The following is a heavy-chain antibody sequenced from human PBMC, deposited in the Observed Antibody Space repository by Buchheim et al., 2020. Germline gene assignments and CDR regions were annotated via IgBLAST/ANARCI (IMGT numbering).Heavy chain of an antibody. CDR3: ARENIVAPSFDY. D-gene: IGHD5-12*01. J-gene: IGHJ4*02. CDR2: ISYDGSNK. V-gene: IGHV3-30*04. Sequence: QVQLVESGGGVVQPGRSLRLSCAASGFTFSSYAMHWVRQAPGKGLEWVAVISYDGSNKYYADSVKGRFTISRDNSKNTLYLQMNSLRAEDTAVYYCARENIVAPSFDYWGQGTL. CDR1: GFTFSSYA.